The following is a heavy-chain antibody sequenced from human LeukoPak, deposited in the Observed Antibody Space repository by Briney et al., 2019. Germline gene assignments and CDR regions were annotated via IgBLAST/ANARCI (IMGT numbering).Heavy chain of an antibody. Sequence: ASVKVSCKASGYTFTSYGISWVRQAPGQGLEWMGWISAYNGNTNYAQKLQGRVTMPTDTSTSTAYMELRSLRSDDTAVYYCAREPVVPAARSYYYYYGMDVWGQGTTVTVSS. V-gene: IGHV1-18*01. CDR3: AREPVVPAARSYYYYYGMDV. CDR2: ISAYNGNT. J-gene: IGHJ6*02. D-gene: IGHD2-2*01. CDR1: GYTFTSYG.